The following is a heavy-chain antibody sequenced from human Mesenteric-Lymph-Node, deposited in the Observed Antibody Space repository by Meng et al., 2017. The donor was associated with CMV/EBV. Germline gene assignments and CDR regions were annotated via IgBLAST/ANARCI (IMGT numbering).Heavy chain of an antibody. CDR3: ALDGQRVVLYYFDS. J-gene: IGHJ4*02. CDR2: TPPDGINR. V-gene: IGHV3-30-3*01. CDR1: GFRFSKYV. Sequence: GESLKISCAASGFRFSKYVMNWVRQAPGKGLEWVAETPPDGINRHYADSVRGRFTISRDNSKNTLYLEMNSLRTEDTATYYCALDGQRVVLYYFDSWCQGTLVIVSS. D-gene: IGHD3-3*01.